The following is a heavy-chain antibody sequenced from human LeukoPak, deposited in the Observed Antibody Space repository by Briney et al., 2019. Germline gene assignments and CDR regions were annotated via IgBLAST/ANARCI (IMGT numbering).Heavy chain of an antibody. J-gene: IGHJ4*02. CDR1: GFTFSSYA. D-gene: IGHD6-13*01. V-gene: IGHV3-64*01. Sequence: PGGSLRLSCAASGFTFSSYAMHWVRQAPGKGLEYVSAISSNGGSTYCANSVKGRFTISRDNSKNTLYLQMGSLRAEDMAVYYCATGYSSSWYYFDYWGQGTLVTVSS. CDR2: ISSNGGST. CDR3: ATGYSSSWYYFDY.